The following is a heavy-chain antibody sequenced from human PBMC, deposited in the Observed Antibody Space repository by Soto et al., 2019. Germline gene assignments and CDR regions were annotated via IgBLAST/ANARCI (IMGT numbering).Heavy chain of an antibody. J-gene: IGHJ4*02. CDR1: GFTFSNGW. CDR2: IKSKIAGGTA. V-gene: IGHV3-15*01. D-gene: IGHD2-21*01. CDR3: TTDSTQTFCDGGPCNSVQTKIHDS. Sequence: EVHLVESGGGLVKPGGSLRLSCAASGFTFSNGWMSLVRQAPGKGLDWVGRIKSKIAGGTADYSAPVKGRFSISRDDSRDTVYLHMHSMITEDTGVYYCTTDSTQTFCDGGPCNSVQTKIHDSWGQGTLVTVSS.